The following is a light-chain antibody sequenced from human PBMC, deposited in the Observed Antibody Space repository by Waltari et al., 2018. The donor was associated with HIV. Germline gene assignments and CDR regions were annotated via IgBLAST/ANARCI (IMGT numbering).Light chain of an antibody. J-gene: IGKJ4*01. CDR2: DAS. Sequence: EIVLTHSPPILSVSLGETATISCRASQSVQVFLAWYHRRPGQAPMVVVYDASKRAAGVPARFSGSGFGTDFTLTISGLEPEDVALYYCQHRTTWPPTFGGGTRVEIE. CDR3: QHRTTWPPT. CDR1: QSVQVF. V-gene: IGKV3-11*01.